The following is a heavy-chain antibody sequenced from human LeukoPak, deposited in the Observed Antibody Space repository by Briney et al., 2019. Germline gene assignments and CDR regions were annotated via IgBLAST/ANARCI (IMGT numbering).Heavy chain of an antibody. V-gene: IGHV3-33*01. CDR2: IWYDGSNK. J-gene: IGHJ4*02. CDR1: GFTFSSYG. Sequence: GRSLRLSCAASGFTFSSYGMHWVRQAPGKGLEWVAFIWYDGSNKYYADSVKGRFTISRDNSKNTLYLQMNSLRAEDTAVYYCARDEYYYDSSGYYYDYWGQGTLVTVSS. CDR3: ARDEYYYDSSGYYYDY. D-gene: IGHD3-22*01.